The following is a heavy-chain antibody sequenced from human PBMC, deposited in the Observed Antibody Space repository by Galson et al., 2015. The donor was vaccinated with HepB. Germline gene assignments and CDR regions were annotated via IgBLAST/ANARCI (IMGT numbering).Heavy chain of an antibody. J-gene: IGHJ6*03. D-gene: IGHD3-3*01. CDR1: GGTFSSYA. Sequence: VKVSCKASGGTFSSYAISWVRQAPGQGLEWMGGIIPIFGTANYAQKFQGRVTITADESTSTAYMELSSLRSEDTAVYYCARGRFWSGHGGVIYTYYYMDVWGKGTTVTVSS. CDR3: ARGRFWSGHGGVIYTYYYMDV. CDR2: IIPIFGTA. V-gene: IGHV1-69*01.